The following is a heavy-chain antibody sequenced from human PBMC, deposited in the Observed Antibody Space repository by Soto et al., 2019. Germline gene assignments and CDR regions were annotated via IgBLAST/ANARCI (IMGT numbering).Heavy chain of an antibody. CDR1: GFTFSSYA. J-gene: IGHJ3*02. CDR2: ISGSGGST. D-gene: IGHD2-15*01. CDR3: AKGGYCSGGSCYSFHAFDI. V-gene: IGHV3-23*01. Sequence: GGSLRLSCAASGFTFSSYAMSWVRQAPGKGLEWVSAISGSGGSTYYADSVKGRFTISRDNSKNTLYLQMNSLRAEDTAVYYCAKGGYCSGGSCYSFHAFDIWGQGTMVT.